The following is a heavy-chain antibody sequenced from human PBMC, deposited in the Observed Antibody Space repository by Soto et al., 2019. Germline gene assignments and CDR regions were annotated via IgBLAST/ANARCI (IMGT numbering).Heavy chain of an antibody. Sequence: QVQLVESGGGVVQPGRSLRLSCAASGFTFSNYGMHWVRQAPGKGLEWVALISYDGTNRYYADSVKGRFTISRDNSKNPPYLQMNSLTAEDTAVYYCANRPGWDCNYNDGMDVWGQGTTVTVSS. D-gene: IGHD1-26*01. CDR3: ANRPGWDCNYNDGMDV. CDR2: ISYDGTNR. J-gene: IGHJ6*02. V-gene: IGHV3-30*18. CDR1: GFTFSNYG.